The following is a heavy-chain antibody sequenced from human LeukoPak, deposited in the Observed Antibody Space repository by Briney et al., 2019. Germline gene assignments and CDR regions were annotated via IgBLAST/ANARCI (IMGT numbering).Heavy chain of an antibody. Sequence: PSETLSLTCAVYGGSFSGYYWSWIRQPPGKGLEWIGEINHSGSTNYNPSLKSRVIISVDTSKNQFSLKLSSVTAADTAVYYCARVRYCSGGSCYPYWGQGTLVTVSS. CDR3: ARVRYCSGGSCYPY. V-gene: IGHV4-34*01. D-gene: IGHD2-15*01. CDR2: INHSGST. J-gene: IGHJ4*02. CDR1: GGSFSGYY.